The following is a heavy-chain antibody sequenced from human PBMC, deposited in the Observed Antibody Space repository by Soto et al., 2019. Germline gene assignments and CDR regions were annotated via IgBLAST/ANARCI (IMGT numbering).Heavy chain of an antibody. Sequence: QVQLVQSGAEVKKPGSSLKVSCKASGGTFSSYTISWVRQAPGQGLEWMGRILPILGIANYAQKFQGRVTITADKSTSTAYMELSSLRSEDTAVYYCARAHMVRGVIPFDYWGQGTLVTVSS. J-gene: IGHJ4*02. CDR2: ILPILGIA. CDR3: ARAHMVRGVIPFDY. D-gene: IGHD3-10*01. V-gene: IGHV1-69*02. CDR1: GGTFSSYT.